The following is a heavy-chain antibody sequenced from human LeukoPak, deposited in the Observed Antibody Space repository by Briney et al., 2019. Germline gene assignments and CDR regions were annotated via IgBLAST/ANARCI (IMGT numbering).Heavy chain of an antibody. V-gene: IGHV3-23*01. Sequence: GGSLRLSCAASGFTFGSYAMTWVRQAPGKGLEWVSSITGSSSATYYADSVKGRFTISRDNSKNTLYLQMNSLRAEDTAVYYCARDRHIAAAGTLLPWGQGTLVTVSS. CDR1: GFTFGSYA. J-gene: IGHJ4*02. CDR3: ARDRHIAAAGTLLP. D-gene: IGHD6-13*01. CDR2: ITGSSSAT.